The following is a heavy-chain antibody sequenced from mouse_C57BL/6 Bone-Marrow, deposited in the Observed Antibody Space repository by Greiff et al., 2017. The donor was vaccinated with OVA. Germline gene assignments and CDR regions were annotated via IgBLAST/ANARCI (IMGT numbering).Heavy chain of an antibody. CDR3: ASLGYYFDY. CDR1: GFTFSSYA. D-gene: IGHD4-1*01. CDR2: ISDGGSYT. J-gene: IGHJ2*01. V-gene: IGHV5-4*01. Sequence: EVQLVESGGGLVKPGGSLKLSCAASGFTFSSYAMSWVRQTPEKRLEWVATISDGGSYTYYPDNVKGRFTISRDNAKNNLYLQMSHLKSEDTAMYYCASLGYYFDYWGQGTTLTVSS.